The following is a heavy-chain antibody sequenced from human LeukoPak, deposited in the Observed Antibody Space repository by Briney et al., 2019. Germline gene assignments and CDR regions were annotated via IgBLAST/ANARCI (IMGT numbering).Heavy chain of an antibody. CDR3: VSYFGFDY. Sequence: PGGSLRLSCAASGFNFSNHNMNWVRQAPGKGLEWVSSISSRSSYIYYADSLKGRFTISRDSAKDSVCLQMNSLRAEDTAVYYCVSYFGFDYWGQGTLVTVSS. J-gene: IGHJ4*02. D-gene: IGHD3-10*01. CDR1: GFNFSNHN. V-gene: IGHV3-21*01. CDR2: ISSRSSYI.